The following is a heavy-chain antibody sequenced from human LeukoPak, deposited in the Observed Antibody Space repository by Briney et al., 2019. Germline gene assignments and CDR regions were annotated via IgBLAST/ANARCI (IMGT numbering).Heavy chain of an antibody. CDR2: IIPILGIA. D-gene: IGHD2-15*01. CDR3: ASSAQKYCSGGSCLAFDI. Sequence: ASVKVSCKASGGTFSSYTISWVRQAPGQGLEWMGRIIPILGIANYAQKFQGRVTITADKSTSTAYMELSSLRSEDTAVYYCASSAQKYCSGGSCLAFDIWGQGTMVTASS. CDR1: GGTFSSYT. J-gene: IGHJ3*02. V-gene: IGHV1-69*02.